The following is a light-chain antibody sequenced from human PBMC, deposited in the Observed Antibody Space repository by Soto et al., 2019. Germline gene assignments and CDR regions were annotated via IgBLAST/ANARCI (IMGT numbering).Light chain of an antibody. CDR3: QQYDTSAT. CDR2: GAS. Sequence: EIVMTQSPATLSLSPGERATLSCRARRRINLNLAWYQQKPGQAPRLLIYGASSRATGFPDRFSGSGSGTDFTLTISRLEPEDSAVYYCQQYDTSATFGQGTKLEI. J-gene: IGKJ2*01. V-gene: IGKV3D-15*01. CDR1: RRINLN.